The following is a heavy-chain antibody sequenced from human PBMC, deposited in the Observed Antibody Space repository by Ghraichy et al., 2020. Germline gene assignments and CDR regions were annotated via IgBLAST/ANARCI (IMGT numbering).Heavy chain of an antibody. CDR2: ISSNGGST. CDR1: GFTFSSYA. CDR3: VKDLGSSYGSGSYGNWFDP. V-gene: IGHV3-64D*06. J-gene: IGHJ5*02. Sequence: GGSLRLSCSASGFTFSSYAMHWVRQAPGKGLEYVSAISSNGGSTYYADSVKGRFTISRDNSKNTLYLQMSSLRAEDTAVYYCVKDLGSSYGSGSYGNWFDPWGQGTLVTVSS. D-gene: IGHD3-10*01.